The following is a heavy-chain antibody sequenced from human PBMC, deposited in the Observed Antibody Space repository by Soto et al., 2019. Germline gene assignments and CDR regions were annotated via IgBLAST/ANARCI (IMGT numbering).Heavy chain of an antibody. J-gene: IGHJ3*02. CDR2: INHSGST. CDR3: ARVERGDIVVVPAARLAFDI. CDR1: GGSFSGYY. Sequence: SETLSLTCAVYGGSFSGYYWSWIRQPPGKGLEWIGEINHSGSTNYNPSLKSRVTISVDTSKNQFSLKLSSVTAADTAVYYCARVERGDIVVVPAARLAFDIWGQGTMVTVSS. V-gene: IGHV4-34*01. D-gene: IGHD2-2*01.